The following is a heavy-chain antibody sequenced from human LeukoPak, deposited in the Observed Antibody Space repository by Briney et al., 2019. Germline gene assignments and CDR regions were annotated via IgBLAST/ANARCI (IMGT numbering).Heavy chain of an antibody. V-gene: IGHV4-4*02. J-gene: IGHJ4*02. D-gene: IGHD3-10*01. CDR2: IYHSGST. Sequence: PSETLSLTCAVSGGSISSSNWWSWVRQPPGKGLEWIGEIYHSGSTNYNPSLKSRVTISVDKSKNQFSLKLSSVTAADTAVYYCARDRGPRTGFMVREAYDYWGQGTLVTVSS. CDR1: GGSISSSNW. CDR3: ARDRGPRTGFMVREAYDY.